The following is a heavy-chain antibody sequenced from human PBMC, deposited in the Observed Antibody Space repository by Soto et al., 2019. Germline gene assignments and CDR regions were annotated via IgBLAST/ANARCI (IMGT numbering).Heavy chain of an antibody. D-gene: IGHD6-13*01. Sequence: QVQLVESGGGLVKPGGSLRLSCAASGFTFSDYYMSWIRQAPGKGLEWVSYISSSSSYTNYADSVKGRFTISRDNAKNSLYLQTNSLRAEDTAVYYCARDGGGSWYLSGVAFDYWGQGTLVTVSS. CDR3: ARDGGGSWYLSGVAFDY. CDR2: ISSSSSYT. V-gene: IGHV3-11*05. J-gene: IGHJ4*02. CDR1: GFTFSDYY.